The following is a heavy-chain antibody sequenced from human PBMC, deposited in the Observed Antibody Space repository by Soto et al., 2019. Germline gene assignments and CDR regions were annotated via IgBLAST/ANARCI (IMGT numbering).Heavy chain of an antibody. J-gene: IGHJ3*01. CDR1: VFTSSG. V-gene: IGHV1-18*04. D-gene: IGHD3-3*01. CDR3: AREGILGLFDAYDL. Sequence: GASVKVSCKASVFTSSGISWVRQAPGQRLEWMGWLSTHNGNTIYAQKFQGRVIMTMDTSTTTVYMELRSLRPDDTAVYLCAREGILGLFDAYDLWGQGTMVTVSS. CDR2: LSTHNGNT.